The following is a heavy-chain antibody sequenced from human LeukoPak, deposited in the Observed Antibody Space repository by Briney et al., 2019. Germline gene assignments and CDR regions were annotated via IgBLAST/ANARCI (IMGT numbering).Heavy chain of an antibody. J-gene: IGHJ4*02. CDR3: ASRDIVVVPAAMRVDFWSGSDY. D-gene: IGHD2-2*01. CDR2: IIPIFGTA. V-gene: IGHV1-69*05. Sequence: SVKVSCKASGGTFSSYAISWVRQAPGQGLECMGGIIPIFGTANYAQKFQGRVTITTDECTSTAYMELSSLRSEDTAVYYCASRDIVVVPAAMRVDFWSGSDYWGQGTLVTVSS. CDR1: GGTFSSYA.